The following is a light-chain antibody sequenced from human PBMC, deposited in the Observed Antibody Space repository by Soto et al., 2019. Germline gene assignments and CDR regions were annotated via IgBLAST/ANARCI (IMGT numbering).Light chain of an antibody. Sequence: IQLTQSPSSLSASVGDRVTITCGASQGISSYLAWYQQKPGKAPKLLINAASTLQSGVPSRFSGSRSATDFTITITGLQPEDWANYYCQQLNINGYQITLGQETRLDIK. J-gene: IGKJ5*01. CDR1: QGISSY. CDR2: AAS. CDR3: QQLNINGYQIT. V-gene: IGKV1-9*01.